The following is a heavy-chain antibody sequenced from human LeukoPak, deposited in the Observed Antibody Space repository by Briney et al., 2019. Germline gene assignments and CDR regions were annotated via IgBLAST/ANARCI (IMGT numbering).Heavy chain of an antibody. Sequence: SETLSLTCTVSGYSISSGYYWGWIRQPAGKGLEWIGRIYTSGSTNYNPSLKSRVTISVDTSKNQFSLKLSSVTAADTAVYYCARELVVVPAAINWFDPWGQGTLVTVSS. V-gene: IGHV4-61*02. J-gene: IGHJ5*02. CDR1: GYSISSGYY. CDR3: ARELVVVPAAINWFDP. D-gene: IGHD2-2*01. CDR2: IYTSGST.